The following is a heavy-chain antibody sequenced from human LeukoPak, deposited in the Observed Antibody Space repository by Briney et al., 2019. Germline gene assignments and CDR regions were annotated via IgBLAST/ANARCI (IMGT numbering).Heavy chain of an antibody. V-gene: IGHV3-7*01. J-gene: IGHJ4*02. CDR1: GFTFSSYW. D-gene: IGHD5-12*01. Sequence: GGSLRLSCAASGFTFSSYWMSWVRQAPGKGLEWVANIKQDGSEKYYVDSAKGRFTISRDNAKNSLYLQMNSLRAEDTAVYYCARERAARGYSGYDLDYWGQGTLVTVSS. CDR2: IKQDGSEK. CDR3: ARERAARGYSGYDLDY.